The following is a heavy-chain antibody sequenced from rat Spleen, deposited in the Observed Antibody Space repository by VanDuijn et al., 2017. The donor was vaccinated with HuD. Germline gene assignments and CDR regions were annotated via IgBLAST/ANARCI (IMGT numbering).Heavy chain of an antibody. Sequence: EVQLVESGGGLVQPGRSLKLSCAASGFTFSDYGMAWVRQAPKKGLEWVATIIYDDTTYYRDSVKGRFTISRDNAKSTLYLQMDGLRSEDTATYYCARGDFGIAASMDAWGQGASVTVSS. V-gene: IGHV5-17*01. CDR2: IIYDDTT. CDR1: GFTFSDYG. D-gene: IGHD1-2*01. J-gene: IGHJ4*01. CDR3: ARGDFGIAASMDA.